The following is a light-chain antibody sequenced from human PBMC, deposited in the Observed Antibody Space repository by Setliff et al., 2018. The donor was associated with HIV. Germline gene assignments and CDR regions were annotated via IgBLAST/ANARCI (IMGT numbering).Light chain of an antibody. J-gene: IGLJ1*01. V-gene: IGLV2-23*01. Sequence: QSALTQPASVSGSPGQSITISCTGTSSDVGTYNFVSWYQQHPGKAPKLMIYEGSKRPSGVSNRFFGSKSGYTASLTISGLQAEDEADYYCCSYAGSTLYVFGTGTKVTV. CDR2: EGS. CDR3: CSYAGSTLYV. CDR1: SSDVGTYNF.